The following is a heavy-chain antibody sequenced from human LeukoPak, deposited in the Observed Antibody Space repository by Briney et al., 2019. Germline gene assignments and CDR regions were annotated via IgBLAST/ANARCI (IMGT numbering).Heavy chain of an antibody. Sequence: GGSLRLSCAASGFTFSTYGMHWVRQAPGKGLEWLAVSSYDGGNRFHADSVKGRFTISRDNSKNTLYLQMTSLRPEDTADYYCARGSAYSDYYYYGMDVWGQGTTVTVS. D-gene: IGHD4-11*01. CDR2: SSYDGGNR. V-gene: IGHV3-30*03. CDR3: ARGSAYSDYYYYGMDV. CDR1: GFTFSTYG. J-gene: IGHJ6*02.